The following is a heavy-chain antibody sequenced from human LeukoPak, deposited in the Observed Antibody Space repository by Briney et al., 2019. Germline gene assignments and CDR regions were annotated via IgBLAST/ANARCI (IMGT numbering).Heavy chain of an antibody. CDR3: ARGLRYGSGTFPYYFDY. J-gene: IGHJ4*02. CDR2: IYYYGTT. D-gene: IGHD3-10*01. V-gene: IGHV4-30-4*08. CDR1: GGSINSGDYF. Sequence: PSETLSLTCTVSGGSINSGDYFWSWIRQPPGKGLDWIGYIYYYGTTYYNPPLKSRLTISLDTSKNKFSLKLTSVTAADTAVYYCARGLRYGSGTFPYYFDYWGQGTLVTVSS.